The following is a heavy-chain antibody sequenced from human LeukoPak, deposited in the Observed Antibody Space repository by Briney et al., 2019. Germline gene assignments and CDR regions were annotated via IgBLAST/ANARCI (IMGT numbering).Heavy chain of an antibody. V-gene: IGHV4-59*01. CDR1: GGSISSYY. J-gene: IGHJ6*02. CDR2: IYYTWSSWDG. Sequence: SETLSLTCTVSGGSISSYYWSWIRQPPGKGLEWIGNIYYTWSSWDGDYNPSLKSRVTISVDTSKNQFSLKLSSVTAADTAVYYCARERIQLGVTANIYYYYGMDVWGQGTTVTVSS. D-gene: IGHD2-21*02. CDR3: ARERIQLGVTANIYYYYGMDV.